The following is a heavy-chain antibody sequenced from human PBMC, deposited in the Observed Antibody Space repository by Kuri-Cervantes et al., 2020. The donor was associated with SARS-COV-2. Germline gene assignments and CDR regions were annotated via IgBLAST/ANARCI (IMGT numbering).Heavy chain of an antibody. Sequence: SETLSLTCPLPGGSTSSDYWSWFRQSPGKGLEWIGYIYYSGSTNYNPSLKSRVTISVDTSKNQLSLKLSSVTAEDTAVYYCASTRWFGEVLPAFDIWGQGPMVTVSS. CDR1: GGSTSSDY. D-gene: IGHD3-10*01. CDR2: IYYSGST. CDR3: ASTRWFGEVLPAFDI. V-gene: IGHV4-59*01. J-gene: IGHJ3*02.